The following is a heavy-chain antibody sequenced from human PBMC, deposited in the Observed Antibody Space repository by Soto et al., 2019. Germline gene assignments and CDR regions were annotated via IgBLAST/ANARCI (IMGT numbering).Heavy chain of an antibody. D-gene: IGHD3-22*01. V-gene: IGHV1-69*13. Sequence: SVKVSCKASGGTFSSYAISWVRQAPGQGLEWMGGIIPIFGTANYAQKFQGRVTITADESTSTAYMELSSLRSEDTAVYYCARVYYDSSGYYYFDYWGQGTLVTVSS. J-gene: IGHJ4*02. CDR1: GGTFSSYA. CDR2: IIPIFGTA. CDR3: ARVYYDSSGYYYFDY.